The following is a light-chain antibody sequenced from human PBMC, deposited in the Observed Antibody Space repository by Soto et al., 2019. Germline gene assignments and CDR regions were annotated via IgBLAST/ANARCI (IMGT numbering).Light chain of an antibody. Sequence: QSVLTQPASVSGSPGQSITISCSGTSSDVGSYDHVAWYQQFPGKTPKLMIYAVSNRPSGVSSRFSGSKSGNTASLTISGLQAEDEADYYCISYTGSSTSYVFGTGTKLNVL. J-gene: IGLJ1*01. CDR3: ISYTGSSTSYV. V-gene: IGLV2-14*01. CDR1: SSDVGSYDH. CDR2: AVS.